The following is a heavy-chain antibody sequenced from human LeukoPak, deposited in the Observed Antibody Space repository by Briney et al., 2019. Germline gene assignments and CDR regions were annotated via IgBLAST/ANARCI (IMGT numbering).Heavy chain of an antibody. CDR3: ARGGGYYAIDY. V-gene: IGHV3-53*01. D-gene: IGHD1-26*01. Sequence: PGGSLRLSCGASGFTVNSNYMNWVRQAPGKGLEWVSVVYSDDTTYYADSVKGRFTISRDNSKNTLYLQMNNLRAEDTAVYYCARGGGYYAIDYWGQGTLVTVSS. J-gene: IGHJ4*02. CDR1: GFTVNSNY. CDR2: VYSDDTT.